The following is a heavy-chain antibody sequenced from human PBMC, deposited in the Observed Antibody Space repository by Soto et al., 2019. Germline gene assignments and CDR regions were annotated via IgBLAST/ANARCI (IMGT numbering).Heavy chain of an antibody. CDR2: IYPGDSDT. J-gene: IGHJ4*02. V-gene: IGHV5-51*01. Sequence: PGASLKISCKGSGYSFTSYWIGWVRQMPGKGLEWMGIIYPGDSDTRYSPSFQGQVTISADKSISTAYLQWSSLKASDTAMYDCARPRRDILTGYLRGLFDEWGQGTLVTV. D-gene: IGHD3-9*01. CDR1: GYSFTSYW. CDR3: ARPRRDILTGYLRGLFDE.